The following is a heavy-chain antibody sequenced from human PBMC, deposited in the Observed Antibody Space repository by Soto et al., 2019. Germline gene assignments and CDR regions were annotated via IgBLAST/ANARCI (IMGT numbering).Heavy chain of an antibody. CDR3: VRTSPRSSWYGFDP. V-gene: IGHV3-48*03. CDR1: GFIFSGSE. Sequence: RLSCAVSGFIFSGSEMNWVRQAPGKGLQWIAYINSGATTITYADSVKGRFTISRDNTKNSVYLEMNSLRVEDTAVYYCVRTSPRSSWYGFDPWGQGTLVTVSS. J-gene: IGHJ5*02. D-gene: IGHD6-13*01. CDR2: INSGATTI.